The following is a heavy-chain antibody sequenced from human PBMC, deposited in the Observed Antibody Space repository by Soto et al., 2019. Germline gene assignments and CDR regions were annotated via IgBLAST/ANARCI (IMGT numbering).Heavy chain of an antibody. V-gene: IGHV1-69*08. CDR1: VTIFSSYT. D-gene: IGHD3-16*01. J-gene: IGHJ6*02. Sequence: QVQLVQSGAEVKKPGSSVRVSCKASVTIFSSYTISWVRQAPGQGLEWMGRIIPILGETNSAQKFQGRVTLTAEKSTNTAYMELNSLRLEDTALYYCARGLGGRMDDWGQGTTVTVSS. CDR2: IIPILGET. CDR3: ARGLGGRMDD.